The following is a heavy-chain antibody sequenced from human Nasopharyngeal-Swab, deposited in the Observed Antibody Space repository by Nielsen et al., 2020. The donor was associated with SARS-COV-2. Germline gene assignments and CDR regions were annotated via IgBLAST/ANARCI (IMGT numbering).Heavy chain of an antibody. Sequence: GESLKISCKGSGYRFSSYWIGWVRQMPGKGLEWMGIIYPGDSDTRYSPSFQGQVTISADKSISTAYLQWSSVKASDSAMYYCARRYSSSWYGDYYYGMDVWGQGTTVTVSS. J-gene: IGHJ6*02. CDR1: GYRFSSYW. V-gene: IGHV5-51*01. CDR2: IYPGDSDT. D-gene: IGHD6-13*01. CDR3: ARRYSSSWYGDYYYGMDV.